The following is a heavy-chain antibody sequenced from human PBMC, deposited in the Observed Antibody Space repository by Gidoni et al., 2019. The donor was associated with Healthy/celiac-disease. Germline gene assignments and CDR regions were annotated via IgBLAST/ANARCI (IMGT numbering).Heavy chain of an antibody. J-gene: IGHJ4*02. CDR3: ATAMITFGGVIDTYYYFDY. V-gene: IGHV3-33*01. CDR1: GFTFSSYG. CDR2: IWYDGSNK. Sequence: QVQLVESGGGVVQPGRSLRLSCAASGFTFSSYGMHWVRQAPGKGLEWVAVIWYDGSNKYYADSVKGRFTISRDNSKNTLYLQMNSLRAEDTAVYYCATAMITFGGVIDTYYYFDYWGQGTLVTVSS. D-gene: IGHD3-16*02.